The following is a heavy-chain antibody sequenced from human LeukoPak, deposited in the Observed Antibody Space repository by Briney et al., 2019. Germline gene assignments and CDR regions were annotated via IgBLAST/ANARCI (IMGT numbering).Heavy chain of an antibody. V-gene: IGHV4-39*01. CDR3: ARQRGGSWVNDY. J-gene: IGHJ4*02. CDR1: DASISSSYFY. CDR2: VFHSGST. D-gene: IGHD1-26*01. Sequence: SETLSLTCTVSDASISSSYFYWSWIRQPPGKGLEWIGNVFHSGSTHYSPSLKSRVTISVDTSRKQCSLRLSAPPAADTAVYYCARQRGGSWVNDYWGQGTLVTVSS.